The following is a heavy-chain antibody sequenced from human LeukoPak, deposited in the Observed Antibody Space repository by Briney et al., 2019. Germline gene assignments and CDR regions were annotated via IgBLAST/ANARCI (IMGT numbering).Heavy chain of an antibody. Sequence: GGSLRLSCAACGFTFSSYDMHWVRQATGKGLEWVSAIGTAGDTYYPGSVKGQFTISGDNSKNTLYLQMNSLRAEDTAVYYCARVLLPLYGIDVWGQGTTVTVSS. V-gene: IGHV3-13*03. J-gene: IGHJ6*02. CDR1: GFTFSSYD. D-gene: IGHD3-10*01. CDR3: ARVLLPLYGIDV. CDR2: IGTAGDT.